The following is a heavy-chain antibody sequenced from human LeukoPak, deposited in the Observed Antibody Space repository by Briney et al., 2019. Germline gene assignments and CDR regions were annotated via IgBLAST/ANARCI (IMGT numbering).Heavy chain of an antibody. CDR2: INWNGGST. CDR1: GFTFDDYG. Sequence: GGSLRLSCAASGFTFDDYGMSWVRQAPGKGLEWVSGINWNGGSTGYADSVKGRFTISRDNAKNSLYLQMNSLRAEDTALYYCARDALTTVVTLPGTYYYYMDVWGKGTTVTVSS. D-gene: IGHD4-23*01. CDR3: ARDALTTVVTLPGTYYYYMDV. J-gene: IGHJ6*03. V-gene: IGHV3-20*04.